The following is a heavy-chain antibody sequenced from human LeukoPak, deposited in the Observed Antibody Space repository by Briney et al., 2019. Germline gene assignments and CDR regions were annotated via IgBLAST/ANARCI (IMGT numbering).Heavy chain of an antibody. CDR1: GDTLKSNA. J-gene: IGHJ4*02. V-gene: IGHV1-69*05. CDR3: ATLAYSGFGPRSVSDY. D-gene: IGHD5-12*01. Sequence: GSSVKVSCKASGDTLKSNAVNWVRQAPGQGLEWMGGMIPTFGTIIYAPKFQGRVTINTDDSTSTGYMELTRLKSDDTAVYYCATLAYSGFGPRSVSDYWGQGTLVIVSS. CDR2: MIPTFGTI.